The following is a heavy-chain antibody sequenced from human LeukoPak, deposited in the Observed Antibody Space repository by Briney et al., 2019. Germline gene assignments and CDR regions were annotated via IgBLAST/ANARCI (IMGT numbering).Heavy chain of an antibody. CDR2: VSSSSDSI. J-gene: IGHJ6*03. CDR1: GFKFDDYS. CDR3: ARVYRNEEGFWTPNNYMDV. Sequence: PGGSLRLSCAASGFKFDDYSMHWVRQSPGKGLEWVSGVSSSSDSIDYVGSVKGRFTISRGNAKKSLYLEMNSLRVEDTAIYYCARVYRNEEGFWTPNNYMDVWGKGTTVTVSS. V-gene: IGHV3-9*01. D-gene: IGHD3/OR15-3a*01.